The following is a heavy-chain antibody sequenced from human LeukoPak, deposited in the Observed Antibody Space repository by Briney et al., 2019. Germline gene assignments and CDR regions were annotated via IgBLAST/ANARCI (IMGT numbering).Heavy chain of an antibody. CDR1: GYSISSGYY. CDR2: IYHSGST. J-gene: IGHJ6*04. CDR3: ARQGWRYSSGWYSGETTDV. V-gene: IGHV4-38-2*01. Sequence: SETLSLTCAVSGYSISSGYYWGWIRQPPGKGLEWIGSIYHSGSTYYNPSLKSRVTISVDTSKNQFSLKLSSVTAADTAAYYCARQGWRYSSGWYSGETTDVWGKGTTVTVSS. D-gene: IGHD6-19*01.